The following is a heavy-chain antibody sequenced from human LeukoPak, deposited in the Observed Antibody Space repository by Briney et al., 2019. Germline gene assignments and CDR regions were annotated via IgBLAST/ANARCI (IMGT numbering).Heavy chain of an antibody. V-gene: IGHV3-23*01. CDR2: ISGSGGST. CDR1: GFTFSSYA. D-gene: IGHD2-21*01. Sequence: GGSLRLSCAASGFTFSSYAMSWVRQAPGKGLEWVSAISGSGGSTYYADSVKGRFIISRDNSKNTLYLQMNSLRAEDTAVYYCAKFLPTHIVVANYYFDYWGQETLVTVSS. J-gene: IGHJ4*02. CDR3: AKFLPTHIVVANYYFDY.